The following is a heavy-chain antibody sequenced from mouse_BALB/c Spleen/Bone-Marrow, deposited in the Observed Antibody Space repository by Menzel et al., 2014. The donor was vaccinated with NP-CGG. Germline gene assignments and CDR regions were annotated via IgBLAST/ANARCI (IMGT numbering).Heavy chain of an antibody. V-gene: IGHV5-6-5*01. J-gene: IGHJ4*01. Sequence: EVQLVESGGGLVKPGGSLKLSCAASGFTFSSYAMSWVRQTPEKRLEWVASISSGGSTYYPDSVKGRFTISRDNARNILYLQMSSLRSEDTAMYYCARARFYYGKLVDYWGQGTSVTVSS. D-gene: IGHD1-1*01. CDR3: ARARFYYGKLVDY. CDR1: GFTFSSYA. CDR2: ISSGGST.